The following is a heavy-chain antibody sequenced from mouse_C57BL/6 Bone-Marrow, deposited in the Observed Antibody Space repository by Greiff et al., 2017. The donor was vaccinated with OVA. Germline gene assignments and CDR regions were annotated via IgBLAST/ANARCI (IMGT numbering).Heavy chain of an antibody. CDR1: GYTFTDYE. J-gene: IGHJ2*01. CDR2: IDPETGGT. CDR3: TREGGTY. D-gene: IGHD3-3*01. Sequence: LVESGAELVRPGASVTLSCKASGYTFTDYEMHWVKQTPVHGLEWIGAIDPETGGTAYNQKFKGKAILTADKSSSTAYMELRSLTSEDSAVYYCTREGGTYWGQGTTLTVSS. V-gene: IGHV1-15*01.